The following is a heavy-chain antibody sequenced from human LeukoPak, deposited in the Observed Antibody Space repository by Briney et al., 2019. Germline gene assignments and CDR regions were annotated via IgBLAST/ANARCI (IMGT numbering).Heavy chain of an antibody. CDR3: AKDQSPYYYDSSGVDY. J-gene: IGHJ4*02. CDR2: ISGSGGST. D-gene: IGHD3-22*01. Sequence: GGSLRLSCAASGFTFSSYAMSWVRQAPGKGLEWVSAISGSGGSTYYADSVKGRFTISRDNSKNTLYLQMNSLRAEDTAVYYCAKDQSPYYYDSSGVDYWGQGTLVTVSS. V-gene: IGHV3-23*01. CDR1: GFTFSSYA.